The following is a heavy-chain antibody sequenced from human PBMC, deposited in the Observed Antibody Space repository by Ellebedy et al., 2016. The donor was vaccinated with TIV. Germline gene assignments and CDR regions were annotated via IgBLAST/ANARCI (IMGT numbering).Heavy chain of an antibody. Sequence: MPSETLSLTCTVSGASISSYLWSWIRQPAGKGLEWVGRMSSSGSTNYNPSLKSRVTMSVDTSKNQFSLKLSSVTAADTAVYYCARDSRWFGELSGAFDIWGQGTMVTVSS. J-gene: IGHJ3*02. D-gene: IGHD3-10*01. CDR3: ARDSRWFGELSGAFDI. V-gene: IGHV4-4*07. CDR1: GASISSYL. CDR2: MSSSGST.